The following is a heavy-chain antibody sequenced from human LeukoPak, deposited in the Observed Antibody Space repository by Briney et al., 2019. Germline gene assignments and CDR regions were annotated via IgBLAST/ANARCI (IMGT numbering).Heavy chain of an antibody. D-gene: IGHD3-22*01. CDR1: GGSISSYY. CDR2: IYYSGST. Sequence: SETLSLTCTVSGGSISSYYWSWIRQPPGKGLEWIRYIYYSGSTNYNPSLKSRVTISVDTSKNQFSLKLSSVTAADTAVYYCARDTYYYDSSGYYYFDYWGQGTLVTVSS. J-gene: IGHJ4*02. CDR3: ARDTYYYDSSGYYYFDY. V-gene: IGHV4-59*01.